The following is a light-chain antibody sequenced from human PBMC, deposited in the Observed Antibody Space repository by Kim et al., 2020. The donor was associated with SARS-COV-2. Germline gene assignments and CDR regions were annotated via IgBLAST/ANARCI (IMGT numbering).Light chain of an antibody. J-gene: IGKJ2*01. CDR3: QQYNNWPYT. V-gene: IGKV3-15*01. Sequence: FVSPWESATLSCRASQSVSSNLAWYQQKPGQAPRLLIYGASTRATGIPARFSGSGSGTEFTLTISSLQSEDFAVYYCQQYNNWPYTFGQGTKLEIK. CDR1: QSVSSN. CDR2: GAS.